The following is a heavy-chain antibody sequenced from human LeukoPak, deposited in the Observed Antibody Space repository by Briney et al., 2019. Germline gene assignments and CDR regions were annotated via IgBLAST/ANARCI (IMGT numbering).Heavy chain of an antibody. CDR2: IYYSGST. D-gene: IGHD6-13*01. V-gene: IGHV4-31*03. J-gene: IGHJ3*02. CDR3: ARASPSSSWYGGAFDI. Sequence: SETLSLTCTVSGGSISSGGYYWSWIRQHPGKGLEWIGYIYYSGSTYYNPSLKSRVTISVDTSKNQFSLKLSSVTAADTAVYYCARASPSSSWYGGAFDIWGQGTMVTVSS. CDR1: GGSISSGGYY.